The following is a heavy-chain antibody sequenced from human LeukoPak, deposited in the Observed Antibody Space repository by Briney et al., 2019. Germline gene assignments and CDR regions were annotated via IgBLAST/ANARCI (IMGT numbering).Heavy chain of an antibody. Sequence: GGSLRLSCVASGFTFSDHYMTWVRQAPGKGLEWVSAITGNGLSAYYADSVKGRFTISRDNSKNTLYLQMNGLRAEDTAVYYCAKDSSGSYPRYFDSWGQGNLVTVSS. CDR1: GFTFSDHY. V-gene: IGHV3-23*01. CDR2: ITGNGLSA. CDR3: AKDSSGSYPRYFDS. J-gene: IGHJ4*02. D-gene: IGHD1-26*01.